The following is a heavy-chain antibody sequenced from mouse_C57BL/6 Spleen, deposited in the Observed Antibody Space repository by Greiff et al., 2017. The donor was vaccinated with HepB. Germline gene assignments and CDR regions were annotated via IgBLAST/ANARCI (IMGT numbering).Heavy chain of an antibody. V-gene: IGHV5-9*01. J-gene: IGHJ2*01. CDR3: ARKMGLRYFDY. D-gene: IGHD2-4*01. CDR2: ISGGGGNT. Sequence: EVKVVESGGGLVKPGGSLKLSCAASGFTFSSYTMSWVRQTPEKRLEWVATISGGGGNTYYPDSVKGRFTISRDNAKNTLYLQMSSLRSEDTALYYCARKMGLRYFDYWGQGTTLTVSS. CDR1: GFTFSSYT.